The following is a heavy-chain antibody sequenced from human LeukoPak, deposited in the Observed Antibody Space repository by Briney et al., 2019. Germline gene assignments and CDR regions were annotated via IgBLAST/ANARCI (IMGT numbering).Heavy chain of an antibody. CDR3: ARRATTERGHSYGLDY. CDR2: IHTSGST. Sequence: SETLSLTCTVSGGSISSYYWNWIRQPAGKGLEWIGRIHTSGSTNYNPSLKSRVTMSVDTSKNQFSLRLNSVTAADTAVYYCARRATTERGHSYGLDYWGQGTLVTVSS. D-gene: IGHD5-18*01. J-gene: IGHJ4*02. V-gene: IGHV4-4*07. CDR1: GGSISSYY.